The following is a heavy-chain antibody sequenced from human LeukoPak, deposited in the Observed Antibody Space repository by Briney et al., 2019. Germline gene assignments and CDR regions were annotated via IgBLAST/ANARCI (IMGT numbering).Heavy chain of an antibody. CDR1: GFTFSSYE. Sequence: GGSLRLSCAASGFTFSSYEMNWVRQAPGKGLEWVSYISSSSSTIYYADSVKGRFTISRDNAKNSLYLQMNSLRAEDTAVYYCARLRGQQLVFGRFDYWGQGTLVTVSS. V-gene: IGHV3-48*01. CDR2: ISSSSSTI. J-gene: IGHJ4*02. CDR3: ARLRGQQLVFGRFDY. D-gene: IGHD6-13*01.